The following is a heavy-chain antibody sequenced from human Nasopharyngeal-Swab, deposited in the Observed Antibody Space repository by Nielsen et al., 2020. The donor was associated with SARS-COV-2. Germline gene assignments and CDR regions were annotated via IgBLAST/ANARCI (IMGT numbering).Heavy chain of an antibody. CDR2: ISGRGTTT. Sequence: GGSLRLSCAASGFSFSDYYMAWIRQVPGKGLEWVSYISGRGTTTDSADSVKGRFSISRDNANNLLYLHMHSLRAEDTAVYFCAREKGYQVLLDYYYHGLDVWGHGTAVIVS. V-gene: IGHV3-11*01. CDR1: GFSFSDYY. D-gene: IGHD6-13*01. CDR3: AREKGYQVLLDYYYHGLDV. J-gene: IGHJ6*02.